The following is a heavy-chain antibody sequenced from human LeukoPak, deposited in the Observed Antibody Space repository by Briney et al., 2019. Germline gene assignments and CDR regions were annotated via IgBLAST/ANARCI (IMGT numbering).Heavy chain of an antibody. CDR1: GFTSSNAY. CDR3: TTWLVPPGDNSGWYDY. J-gene: IGHJ4*02. CDR2: ISKNTDGGTT. Sequence: NPGGSLRLSCAASGFTSSNAYMSWLRQAPGKGLEWVGRISKNTDGGTTELAAPVKGRFTMSRDDSKDTLYLQMNSLKTEDSAIYYSTTWLVPPGDNSGWYDYWGQGTLVTVSS. D-gene: IGHD6-19*01. V-gene: IGHV3-15*01.